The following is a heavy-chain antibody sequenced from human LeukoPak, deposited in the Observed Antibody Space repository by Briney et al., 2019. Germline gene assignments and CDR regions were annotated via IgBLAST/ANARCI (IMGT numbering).Heavy chain of an antibody. Sequence: ASVKVSFKASGYTFTSYAINWARPAPGQGLEWMGWINTNTGNPTYAQGFTGRFVFSLDTSVSTAYLQISSLKADDTAVYYCARVAENFDYWGQGTLVTVSS. J-gene: IGHJ4*02. V-gene: IGHV7-4-1*02. CDR1: GYTFTSYA. CDR2: INTNTGNP. CDR3: ARVAENFDY.